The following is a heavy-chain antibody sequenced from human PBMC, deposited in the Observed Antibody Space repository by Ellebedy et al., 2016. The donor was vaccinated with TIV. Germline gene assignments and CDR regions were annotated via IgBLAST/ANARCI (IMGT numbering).Heavy chain of an antibody. V-gene: IGHV3-33*08. CDR3: AREGLLGWGDYGDYAGGNIFDY. Sequence: PGGSLRLSCAASGFTFSSYCMHRVRQAPGKGLEWVAVIWYDGSNKYYADAVKGRFTISRDNSKNTLYLQMNSLRAEETDVYYCAREGLLGWGDYGDYAGGNIFDYWGQGTLVSVSS. CDR1: GFTFSSYC. J-gene: IGHJ4*02. CDR2: IWYDGSNK. D-gene: IGHD4-17*01.